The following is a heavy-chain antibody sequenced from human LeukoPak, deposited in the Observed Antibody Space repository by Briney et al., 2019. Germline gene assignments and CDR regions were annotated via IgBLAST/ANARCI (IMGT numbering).Heavy chain of an antibody. D-gene: IGHD6-13*01. CDR2: ISGSGGST. V-gene: IGHV3-23*01. CDR1: GFTFSSYS. Sequence: GGSLRLSCAASGFTFSSYSMNWVRQAPGKGLEWVSAISGSGGSTYYADSVKGRFTISRDNSKNTLYLQMNSLRAEDTAVYHCAKAIAAQTNWGQGTLVTVSS. J-gene: IGHJ4*02. CDR3: AKAIAAQTN.